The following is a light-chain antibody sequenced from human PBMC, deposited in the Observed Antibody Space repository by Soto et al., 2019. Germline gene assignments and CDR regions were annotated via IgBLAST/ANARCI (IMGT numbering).Light chain of an antibody. Sequence: QSVLTQPASVSGSPGQSITISCTGTSSDVGSYNLVSWYQQHPGKAPKLMIYEGSKRPSGVSNRFSGSKSGNTASLTISGLQAEDEADYYCCSYAGSSTFVFGGGTKLIVL. CDR2: EGS. V-gene: IGLV2-23*03. J-gene: IGLJ2*01. CDR3: CSYAGSSTFV. CDR1: SSDVGSYNL.